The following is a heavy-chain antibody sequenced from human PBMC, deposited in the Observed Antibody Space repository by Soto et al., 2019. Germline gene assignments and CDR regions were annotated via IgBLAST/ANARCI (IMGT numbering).Heavy chain of an antibody. V-gene: IGHV3-23*01. J-gene: IGHJ5*02. D-gene: IGHD1-26*01. Sequence: GGSLRLSCAASGFTFSSYAMSWVRQAPGKGLEWVSAISGSGGSTYYADSVKGRFTISRDNSKNTLYLQMNSLRAEDTAVYYCAKPPRPGATKGNWFAPWGQGTLVTVSS. CDR3: AKPPRPGATKGNWFAP. CDR2: ISGSGGST. CDR1: GFTFSSYA.